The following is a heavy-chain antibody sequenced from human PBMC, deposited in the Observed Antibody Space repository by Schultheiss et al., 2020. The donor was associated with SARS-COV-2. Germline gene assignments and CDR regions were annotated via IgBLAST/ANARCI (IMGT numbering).Heavy chain of an antibody. J-gene: IGHJ6*02. V-gene: IGHV3-15*01. D-gene: IGHD3-22*01. CDR3: ARDPYYYDSSDQFGGYYYGMDV. CDR2: IKSKTDGGTT. Sequence: GESLKISCAASGFTFSNAWMSWVRQAPGKGLEWVGRIKSKTDGGTTDYAAPVKGRFTISRDDSKNTLYLQMNSLKTEDTAVYYCARDPYYYDSSDQFGGYYYGMDVWGQGTTVTVSS. CDR1: GFTFSNAW.